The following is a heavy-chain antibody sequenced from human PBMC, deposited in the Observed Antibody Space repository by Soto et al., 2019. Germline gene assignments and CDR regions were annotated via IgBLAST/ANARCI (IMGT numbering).Heavy chain of an antibody. CDR2: ISGGGST. J-gene: IGHJ4*02. CDR1: GFTFCSYA. V-gene: IGHV3-23*01. Sequence: HLGGSLRLSCAASGFTFCSYAMNWFRQAPGKGLEWVSAISGGGSTYYADSVRGRFTISRDNSKNTLFLQMNSLRAEDTAVYYCGKVADSGYYTVERWGQGTLVTVSS. D-gene: IGHD3-22*01. CDR3: GKVADSGYYTVER.